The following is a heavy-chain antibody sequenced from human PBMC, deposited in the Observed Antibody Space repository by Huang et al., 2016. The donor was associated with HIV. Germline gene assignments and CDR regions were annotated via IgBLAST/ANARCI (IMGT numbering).Heavy chain of an antibody. Sequence: QVQLVQSGAEVKKPGASVKVSCKASGYTFTGYYMHWVRQAPGQGLEWMGWINPNSGGTKYAQKFQGRVTMTRDTSISTAYMELSRLRSDDTAVYYCVRDDHYDSSGYLGYWGQGTLVTVSS. CDR3: VRDDHYDSSGYLGY. V-gene: IGHV1-2*02. D-gene: IGHD3-22*01. J-gene: IGHJ4*02. CDR2: INPNSGGT. CDR1: GYTFTGYY.